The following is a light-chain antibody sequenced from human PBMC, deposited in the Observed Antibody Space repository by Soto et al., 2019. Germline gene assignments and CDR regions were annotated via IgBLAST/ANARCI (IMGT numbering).Light chain of an antibody. CDR2: DAS. J-gene: IGKJ5*01. CDR1: QGISSA. Sequence: AIQLTQSPSSLSASVGDRVTITCRASQGISSALAWYQQKPGKAPKLLIYDASSWESGVPSRFSGSGSGTDFTLTISSLQPEDFATYYCQQCNSYSSTFGQGTRLEIK. CDR3: QQCNSYSST. V-gene: IGKV1-13*02.